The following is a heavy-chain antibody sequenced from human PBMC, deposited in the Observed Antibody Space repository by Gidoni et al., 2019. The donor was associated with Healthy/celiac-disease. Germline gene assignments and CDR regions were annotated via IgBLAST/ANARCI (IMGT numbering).Heavy chain of an antibody. D-gene: IGHD3-10*01. CDR2: ISGSGGST. CDR3: AKLFITMVRGARYGMDV. J-gene: IGHJ6*02. CDR1: GFTFSSYA. V-gene: IGHV3-23*01. Sequence: EVQLLESGGGLVQPGGSLRLSCAASGFTFSSYAMSWVRQAPGKGLEWVSAISGSGGSTYYADSVKGRFTISRDNSKNTLYLQMNSLRAEDTAVYYCAKLFITMVRGARYGMDVWGQGTTVTVSS.